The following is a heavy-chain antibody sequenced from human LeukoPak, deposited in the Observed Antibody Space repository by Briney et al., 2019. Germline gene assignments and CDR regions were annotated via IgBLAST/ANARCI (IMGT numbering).Heavy chain of an antibody. CDR3: ARERKSGWLSRTYNFDS. D-gene: IGHD3-10*01. J-gene: IGHJ4*02. Sequence: SGGSLRLSCAASGFTFSSYAMSWVRQAPGKGLEWVSLIYSGGSTYYADSVKGRFTISRDNAQNSLYLQMNSLRAEDTAVYYCARERKSGWLSRTYNFDSWGQGTLVTVSS. CDR1: GFTFSSYA. V-gene: IGHV3-66*01. CDR2: IYSGGST.